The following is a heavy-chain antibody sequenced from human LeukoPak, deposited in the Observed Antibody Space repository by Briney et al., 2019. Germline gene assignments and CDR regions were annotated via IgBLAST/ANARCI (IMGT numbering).Heavy chain of an antibody. Sequence: GASVKVSCKASGYTFTSYAMNWVRQAPGRGLEWMGWINTNTGNPTYAQGFTGRFVFSLDTSVSTAYLQISSLKAEDTAVYYCAGYDSSGYYGPFDYWGQGTLVTVSS. J-gene: IGHJ4*02. V-gene: IGHV7-4-1*02. CDR2: INTNTGNP. CDR1: GYTFTSYA. D-gene: IGHD3-22*01. CDR3: AGYDSSGYYGPFDY.